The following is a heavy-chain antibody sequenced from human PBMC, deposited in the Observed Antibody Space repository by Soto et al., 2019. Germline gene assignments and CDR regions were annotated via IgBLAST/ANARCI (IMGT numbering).Heavy chain of an antibody. J-gene: IGHJ6*02. CDR1: GFTLSSYW. Sequence: PGGSLRLSCAASGFTLSSYWMSWVRQAPGKGLEWVANIKQDGSEKYYVDSVKGRFTISRDNAKNSLYLQMNSLRAEDTAVYYCARIPPGRTPPYYYYYYGMDVWGQGTTVTVSS. CDR2: IKQDGSEK. CDR3: ARIPPGRTPPYYYYYYGMDV. D-gene: IGHD1-1*01. V-gene: IGHV3-7*03.